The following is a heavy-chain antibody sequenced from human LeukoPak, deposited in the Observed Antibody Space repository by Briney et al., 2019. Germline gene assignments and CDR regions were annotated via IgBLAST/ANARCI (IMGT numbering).Heavy chain of an antibody. J-gene: IGHJ4*02. Sequence: GSLRLSCAASGFSFSSYAMSWVRQAPGKGLEWVSGISGSGGSTYYADSVKGRFTISRDNSKNTLYLQMNSLRAEDTAVYYCAKGRTGYYFDYWGQGTLVTVSS. CDR1: GFSFSSYA. CDR2: ISGSGGST. V-gene: IGHV3-23*01. D-gene: IGHD1-1*01. CDR3: AKGRTGYYFDY.